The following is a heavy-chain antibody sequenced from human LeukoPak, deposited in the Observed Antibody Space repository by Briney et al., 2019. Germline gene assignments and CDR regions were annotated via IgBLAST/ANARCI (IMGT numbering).Heavy chain of an antibody. CDR1: GFTFSSYA. J-gene: IGHJ4*02. D-gene: IGHD5-18*01. Sequence: SLRLSCSASGFTFSSYAMHWVRQAPGKGLEYVSAISSNGGSTYYADSVKGRFTISRDNSKNTLYLQMSSLRAEDTAVYYCVKDARRGYSYGPYWGQGTLVTVSS. CDR2: ISSNGGST. CDR3: VKDARRGYSYGPY. V-gene: IGHV3-64D*06.